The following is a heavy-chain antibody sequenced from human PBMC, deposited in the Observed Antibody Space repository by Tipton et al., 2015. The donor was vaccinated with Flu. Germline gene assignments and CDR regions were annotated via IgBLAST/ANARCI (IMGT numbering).Heavy chain of an antibody. D-gene: IGHD3-22*01. CDR3: ARRRQGYYDSSGYYGN. V-gene: IGHV4-34*01. CDR2: INHSGST. CDR1: GGSFSGYY. Sequence: GSLRLSCAVYGGSFSGYYWSWIRQPPGKGLEWIGEINHSGSTNYNPSLKSRVTISVDTSKNQFSLKLSSVTAADTAVCYCARRRQGYYDSSGYYGNWGQGTLVTVSS. J-gene: IGHJ4*02.